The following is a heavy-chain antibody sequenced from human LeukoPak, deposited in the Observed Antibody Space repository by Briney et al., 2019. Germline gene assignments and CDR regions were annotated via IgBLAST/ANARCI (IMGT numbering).Heavy chain of an antibody. J-gene: IGHJ4*02. Sequence: ASVKISCKVSGYTFTGYYMHWVRQAPGQGLEWMGWINPNSGGTNYAQKFQGRVTMTRDTSISTAYMELSRLRPDDTAVYYCARDDDILTGYYHYWGQGTLVTVSS. D-gene: IGHD3-9*01. CDR2: INPNSGGT. CDR1: GYTFTGYY. V-gene: IGHV1-2*02. CDR3: ARDDDILTGYYHY.